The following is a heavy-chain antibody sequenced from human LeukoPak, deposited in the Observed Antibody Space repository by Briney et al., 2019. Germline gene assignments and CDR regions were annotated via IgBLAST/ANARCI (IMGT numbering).Heavy chain of an antibody. J-gene: IGHJ6*02. CDR3: ARLCSSTSCYHYYGMDV. D-gene: IGHD2-2*01. CDR1: GGSFSVYY. V-gene: IGHV4-34*01. CDR2: INHSGST. Sequence: PSETLSLTCAVCGGSFSVYYWSWIRQPQGKGLEWIGEINHSGSTNYNPSLKSRVTISVDTSKNQFSLKLSSVTAADTAVYYCARLCSSTSCYHYYGMDVWGQGTTVTVSS.